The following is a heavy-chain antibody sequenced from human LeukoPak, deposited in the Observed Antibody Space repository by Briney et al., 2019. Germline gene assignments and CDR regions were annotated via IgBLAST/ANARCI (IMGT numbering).Heavy chain of an antibody. CDR3: ARHGLWDCNSSGCYTSFYYYGMDV. V-gene: IGHV5-51*01. Sequence: GESLKISCKGSGYSFAKYWIGWVRQMPGKGLEWMGIIYPDDSDIRYSPSFQGQVTISVDKSITTAYLQWSSLKASDTAMYYCARHGLWDCNSSGCYTSFYYYGMDVWGHGTTVTVSS. D-gene: IGHD2-2*02. CDR1: GYSFAKYW. J-gene: IGHJ6*02. CDR2: IYPDDSDI.